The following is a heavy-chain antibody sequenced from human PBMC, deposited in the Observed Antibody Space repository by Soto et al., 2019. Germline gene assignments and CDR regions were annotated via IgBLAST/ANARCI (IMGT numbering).Heavy chain of an antibody. V-gene: IGHV1-69*12. CDR3: ARGGATIFGVVIHFGY. D-gene: IGHD3-3*01. Sequence: QVQLVQSGAEVKQPGSSVKVSCKASGGTFSSYAISWVRQAPGQGLEWMGGIIPIFGTANYAQKFQGRVTITADESTSTAHMELRRLRSEDTAVYYCARGGATIFGVVIHFGYWGQGTLVTVSS. J-gene: IGHJ4*02. CDR2: IIPIFGTA. CDR1: GGTFSSYA.